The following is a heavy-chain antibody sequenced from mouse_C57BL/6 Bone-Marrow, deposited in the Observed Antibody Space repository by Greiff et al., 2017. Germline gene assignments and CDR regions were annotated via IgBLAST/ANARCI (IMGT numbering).Heavy chain of an antibody. Sequence: VQLQQSGAELARPGASVKLSCKASGYTFTSYGISWVKQRTGQGLEWIGEIYPRSGNTYYNEKFKGKATLTADKSSSTAYMELRSLTSEDSAVYFCARENYGSSYYFDYWGQGTTLPGSS. D-gene: IGHD1-1*01. J-gene: IGHJ2*01. V-gene: IGHV1-81*01. CDR3: ARENYGSSYYFDY. CDR1: GYTFTSYG. CDR2: IYPRSGNT.